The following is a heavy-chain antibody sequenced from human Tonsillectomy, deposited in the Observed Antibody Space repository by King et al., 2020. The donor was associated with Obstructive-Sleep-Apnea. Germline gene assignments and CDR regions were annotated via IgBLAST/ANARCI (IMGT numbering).Heavy chain of an antibody. CDR1: CSSISNYY. D-gene: IGHD5-12*01. J-gene: IGHJ4*02. CDR3: ARHRGVEDYGGYGDYFDY. Sequence: QLQESGPGLVKPSETLSLTCTVSCSSISNYYWSWIRQPPGKGLEWIGYMYYSGNINLNPSLKSRVTLSADTSNIQFSLRLTSVTAADTAVYYCARHRGVEDYGGYGDYFDYWGQGTLVTVSS. CDR2: MYYSGNI. V-gene: IGHV4-59*08.